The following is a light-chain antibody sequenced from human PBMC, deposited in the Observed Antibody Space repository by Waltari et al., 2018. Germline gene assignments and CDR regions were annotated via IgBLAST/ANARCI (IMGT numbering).Light chain of an antibody. CDR2: RTS. CDR3: LLYYGRAQAYYV. V-gene: IGLV7-43*01. Sequence: VLPHVPPLSVPLGGTVSPSCASSIGTFTSGYYPNWFQQKPAQAPRALIYRTSNKHSWTPARFSGAVLGGKAALTLRGGQTEYEAEYYCLLYYGRAQAYYVYGTGTKVTVL. CDR1: IGTFTSGYY. J-gene: IGLJ1*01.